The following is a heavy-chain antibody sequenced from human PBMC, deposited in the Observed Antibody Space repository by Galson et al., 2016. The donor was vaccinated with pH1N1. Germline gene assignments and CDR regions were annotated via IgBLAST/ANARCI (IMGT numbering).Heavy chain of an antibody. CDR2: IYISGST. J-gene: IGHJ6*03. D-gene: IGHD6-6*01. CDR3: PRSAGLEYNSFGGSYYYMDV. Sequence: TLSLTCTVSGGSISSGSYYWSWFRQPAGKGLEWIGRIYISGSTSYNLSLKSRVTILLDTSTDQFSLRLSSVTPADTAVYYCPRSAGLEYNSFGGSYYYMDVWGKGTTVSVSS. CDR1: GGSISSGSYY. V-gene: IGHV4-61*02.